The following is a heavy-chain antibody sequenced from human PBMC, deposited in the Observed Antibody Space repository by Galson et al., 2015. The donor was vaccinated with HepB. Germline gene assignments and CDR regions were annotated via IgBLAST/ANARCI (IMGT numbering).Heavy chain of an antibody. D-gene: IGHD3-22*01. J-gene: IGHJ3*02. CDR2: INPNTGGT. Sequence: SVKVSCKASGYNFNGYYMHWLRQAPGQGLEWMGRINPNTGGTNFAEKFQGRVTVTRDTSTSTTYMELSGLRSDDTAFYYCARDYDTSGYYALDVFDIWGQGTMVTVSS. CDR3: ARDYDTSGYYALDVFDI. V-gene: IGHV1-2*06. CDR1: GYNFNGYY.